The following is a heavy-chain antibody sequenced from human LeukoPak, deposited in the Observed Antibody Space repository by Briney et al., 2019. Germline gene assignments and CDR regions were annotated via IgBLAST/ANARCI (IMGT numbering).Heavy chain of an antibody. D-gene: IGHD3-22*01. Sequence: GGSLRLSCAASGFTFSTYAMSWVRQAPGKGLEWVSNISGRDGRTYYAYSVKGRFTISRDNSKNTLYLQMNSLRAEDTALYYCARSPIYYYDSSGLRGGFDYWGQGTLVTVSS. J-gene: IGHJ4*02. CDR2: ISGRDGRT. V-gene: IGHV3-23*01. CDR3: ARSPIYYYDSSGLRGGFDY. CDR1: GFTFSTYA.